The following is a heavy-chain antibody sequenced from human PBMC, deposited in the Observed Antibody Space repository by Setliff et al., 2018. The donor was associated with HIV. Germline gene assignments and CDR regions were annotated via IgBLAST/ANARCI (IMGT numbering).Heavy chain of an antibody. Sequence: ETLSLTCAVSGGPLNSRNWWSWVRQPPGKGLEWVSAISGGGDRTYHADSVRGRFTISRDNSKNSLYLQMNSLRAEDTAVYYCAKADTSGWYPHFQFWGQGTLVTVSS. CDR2: ISGGGDRT. CDR3: AKADTSGWYPHFQF. CDR1: GGPLNSRN. D-gene: IGHD6-19*01. V-gene: IGHV3-23*01. J-gene: IGHJ4*02.